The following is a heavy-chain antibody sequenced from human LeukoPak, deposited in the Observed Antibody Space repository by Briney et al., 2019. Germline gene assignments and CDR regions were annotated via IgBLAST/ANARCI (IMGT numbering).Heavy chain of an antibody. Sequence: SVKVSCKASGGTFSSYAISWVRQAPGQGLEWMGGIIPIFGTANYAQKFQGRVTITADESTSTAYMELRSLRSDDTAVYYCARDRPVVVAATPIDPWGQGTLVTVSS. V-gene: IGHV1-69*13. CDR1: GGTFSSYA. J-gene: IGHJ5*02. CDR3: ARDRPVVVAATPIDP. D-gene: IGHD2-15*01. CDR2: IIPIFGTA.